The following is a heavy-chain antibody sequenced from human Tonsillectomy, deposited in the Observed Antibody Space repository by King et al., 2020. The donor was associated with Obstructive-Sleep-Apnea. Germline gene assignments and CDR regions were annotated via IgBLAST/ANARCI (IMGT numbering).Heavy chain of an antibody. CDR2: INPSGGT. J-gene: IGHJ5*02. CDR1: GYSISSGYY. V-gene: IGHV4-38-2*02. Sequence: VQLQESGPGLVKPSETLSLTCSVSGYSISSGYYWGWIRQPPGKGLEWIGSINPSGGTYYNPSLKSRVTISVDMSKNQFSLKLSSVTAADTAVYYCARADVLRWLPSSWFDPWGQGTLVTVAS. CDR3: ARADVLRWLPSSWFDP. D-gene: IGHD2-21*01.